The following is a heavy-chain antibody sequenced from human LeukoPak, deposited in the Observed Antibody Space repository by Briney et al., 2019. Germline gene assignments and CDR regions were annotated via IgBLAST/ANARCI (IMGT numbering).Heavy chain of an antibody. CDR1: GGSFSGYY. D-gene: IGHD1-26*01. CDR3: ARDRSYSAPLDY. V-gene: IGHV4-34*01. CDR2: INHSGST. J-gene: IGHJ4*02. Sequence: SETLSLTCAVYGGSFSGYYWSWIRQPPGKGLEWIGEINHSGSTNYIPSLKSRVTISVDTSKNQFSLKLSSVTAADTAVYYCARDRSYSAPLDYWGQGTPVTVSS.